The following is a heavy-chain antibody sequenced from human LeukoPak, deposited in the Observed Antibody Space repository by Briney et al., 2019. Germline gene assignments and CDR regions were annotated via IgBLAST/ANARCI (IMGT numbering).Heavy chain of an antibody. CDR2: IYTSGST. V-gene: IGHV4-4*09. J-gene: IGHJ6*02. CDR3: ARRPLAVAGTGYYYGMDV. Sequence: SETLSLTCTVSGGSISSYYWSWTRQPPGKGLEWIGYIYTSGSTHHNPSLKSRVTISVDTSKNQFSLKLSSVTAADTAVYYCARRPLAVAGTGYYYGMDVWGQGTTVTVSS. CDR1: GGSISSYY. D-gene: IGHD6-19*01.